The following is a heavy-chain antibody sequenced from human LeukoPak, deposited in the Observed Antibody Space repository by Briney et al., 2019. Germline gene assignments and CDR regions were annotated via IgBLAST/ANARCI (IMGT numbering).Heavy chain of an antibody. CDR3: ARAIRRGSYGY. V-gene: IGHV3-48*04. Sequence: PGGSLRLSCTASGFTFSTYSMNWVRQAPGKGLEWVSYISGSSSTIYYADSVKGRFTISRDNAKNSLYLQMNSLRAEDTAVYYCARAIRRGSYGYWGQGTLVTVSS. D-gene: IGHD1-26*01. J-gene: IGHJ4*01. CDR2: ISGSSSTI. CDR1: GFTFSTYS.